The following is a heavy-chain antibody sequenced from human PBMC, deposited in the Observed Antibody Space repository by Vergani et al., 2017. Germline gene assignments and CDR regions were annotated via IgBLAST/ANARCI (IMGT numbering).Heavy chain of an antibody. V-gene: IGHV3-15*01. CDR2: IKSKTDGGTT. CDR1: GFTFSNAW. CDR3: TAQAEDDYGSGSYAPAGYYYYYLDV. D-gene: IGHD3-10*01. Sequence: EVQLVESGGGLVKPGGSLRLSCAASGFTFSNAWMSWVPQAPGKGLEWVGRIKSKTDGGTTDYAAPVKGRFTISRDDSKNTLYLQMNSLKTEDTAVYYCTAQAEDDYGSGSYAPAGYYYYYLDVWGKGTTVTVSS. J-gene: IGHJ6*03.